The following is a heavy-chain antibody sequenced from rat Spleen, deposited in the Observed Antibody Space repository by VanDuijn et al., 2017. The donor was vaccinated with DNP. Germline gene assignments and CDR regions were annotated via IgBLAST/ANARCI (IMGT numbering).Heavy chain of an antibody. J-gene: IGHJ3*01. V-gene: IGHV5-29*01. D-gene: IGHD1-2*01. CDR2: ISYDGSST. CDR1: GFTFSDYY. CDR3: ASEVITIAAISPFAY. Sequence: EVQLVESDGGLVQPGRSLKLSCAASGFTFSDYYMAWVRQAPTKGLEWVATISYDGSSTYYRDSVKGRFTISRDNAKSTLYLQMDSLRSEDTATYYCASEVITIAAISPFAYWGQGTLVTVSS.